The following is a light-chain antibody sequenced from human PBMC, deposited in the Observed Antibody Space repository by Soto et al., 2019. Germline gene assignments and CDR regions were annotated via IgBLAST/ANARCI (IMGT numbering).Light chain of an antibody. V-gene: IGKV1-27*01. J-gene: IGKJ1*01. Sequence: DIQMTQSPSSLSASVGDRVTIICRASQGISNYLAWYQHKPGKVPKLLIYAASTLQSGVPSRFSASGSGTDFSLTITSLHPEDFATYYCQQSYSTPQTFGHGTKVDIK. CDR1: QGISNY. CDR3: QQSYSTPQT. CDR2: AAS.